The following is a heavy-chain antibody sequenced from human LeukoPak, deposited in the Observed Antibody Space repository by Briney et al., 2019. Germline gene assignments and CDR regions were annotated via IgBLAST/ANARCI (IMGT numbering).Heavy chain of an antibody. J-gene: IGHJ5*02. CDR1: GGSFSGYY. Sequence: SETLSLTCAVYGGSFSGYYWSWIRQPPGKGLEWIGEINHSGSTNYNPSLKSRVTISVDTSKNQFSLKLTSVTAADTAIYYCASVRGYSSGWYASGFDPWGQGTLVTVSS. CDR3: ASVRGYSSGWYASGFDP. CDR2: INHSGST. D-gene: IGHD6-19*01. V-gene: IGHV4-34*01.